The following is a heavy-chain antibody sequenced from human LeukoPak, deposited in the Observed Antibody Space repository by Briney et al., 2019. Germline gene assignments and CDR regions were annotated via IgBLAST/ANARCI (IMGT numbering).Heavy chain of an antibody. Sequence: SETLSLTCAVSGYSISSGYYWGWIRQPPGKGLEWIGSMHHSGSTFYNPSLKSRVTISADTSKNQFSLRLSSVTAADTAVYYCARYGVWDIVVVPAAHFDYWGQGTLVTVSS. J-gene: IGHJ4*02. CDR3: ARYGVWDIVVVPAAHFDY. D-gene: IGHD2-2*01. V-gene: IGHV4-38-2*01. CDR2: MHHSGST. CDR1: GYSISSGYY.